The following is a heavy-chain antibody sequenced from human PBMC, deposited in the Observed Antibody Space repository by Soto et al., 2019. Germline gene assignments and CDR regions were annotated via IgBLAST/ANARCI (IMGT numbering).Heavy chain of an antibody. J-gene: IGHJ4*02. CDR3: AREYGSGSYYNVPFDY. V-gene: IGHV1-2*02. Sequence: ASVKVSCKASRYTFTGYYMHWVRQAPVQGLEWMGWINPNSGGTNYAQKFQGRVTMTRDTSISTAYMELSRLRSDDTAVYYCAREYGSGSYYNVPFDYWGQGTLVTVSS. D-gene: IGHD3-10*01. CDR2: INPNSGGT. CDR1: RYTFTGYY.